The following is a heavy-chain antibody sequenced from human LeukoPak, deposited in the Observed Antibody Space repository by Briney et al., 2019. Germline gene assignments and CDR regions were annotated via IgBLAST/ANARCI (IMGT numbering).Heavy chain of an antibody. J-gene: IGHJ5*02. CDR3: ARGGGWRRHYYDSSSYSPENWFDP. V-gene: IGHV4-34*01. D-gene: IGHD3-22*01. CDR2: INHSGST. CDR1: GGSFSGYY. Sequence: SETLSLTCAVSGGSFSGYYWSWIRQPPGKGLEWIGEINHSGSTNYNPSLKSRVTISVDTSKNQFSLKLSSVTAADTAVYYCARGGGWRRHYYDSSSYSPENWFDPWGQGTLVTVSS.